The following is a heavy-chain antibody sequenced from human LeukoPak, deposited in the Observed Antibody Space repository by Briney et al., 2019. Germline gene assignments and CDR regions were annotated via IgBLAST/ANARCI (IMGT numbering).Heavy chain of an antibody. D-gene: IGHD5-18*01. CDR3: AGGRVDTALYHNWFDP. V-gene: IGHV1-18*01. Sequence: ASVKVSCKASGYTFTSYGISWVRQAPGQGLEWMGWISAYNGNTNYAQKLQGRVTMTTDTSTSTAYMELRSLRSDDTAVYYCAGGRVDTALYHNWFDPWGQGTLVTVSS. J-gene: IGHJ5*02. CDR1: GYTFTSYG. CDR2: ISAYNGNT.